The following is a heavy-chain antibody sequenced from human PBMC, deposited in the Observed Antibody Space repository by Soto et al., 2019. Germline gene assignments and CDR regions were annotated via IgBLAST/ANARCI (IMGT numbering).Heavy chain of an antibody. Sequence: QVQLVQSGAEVKKPGASVTVSCKASGYTFTNYGVSWVRQAPGQGLEWMGWISGYNGNTKYAEKFQNRVTMTTDTSTNTAHMELRSLRSDDTAVYYCAREGQAPYYYYGMDVWGQGNAVTVSS. CDR2: ISGYNGNT. CDR1: GYTFTNYG. V-gene: IGHV1-18*01. J-gene: IGHJ6*02. CDR3: AREGQAPYYYYGMDV.